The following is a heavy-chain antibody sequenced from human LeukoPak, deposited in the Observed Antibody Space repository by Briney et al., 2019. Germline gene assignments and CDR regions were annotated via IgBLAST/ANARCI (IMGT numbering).Heavy chain of an antibody. D-gene: IGHD6-13*01. Sequence: PGGSLRLSCTATGFTFSNFGMAWVRQAPGRGLEWVANIKQDGSEIYYVDSVKGRFAITRDNAKNSLSLQMNSLRAEDTAVYYCVRAIAAAASYWGQGTLVTVSS. CDR3: VRAIAAAASY. J-gene: IGHJ4*02. V-gene: IGHV3-7*01. CDR1: GFTFSNFG. CDR2: IKQDGSEI.